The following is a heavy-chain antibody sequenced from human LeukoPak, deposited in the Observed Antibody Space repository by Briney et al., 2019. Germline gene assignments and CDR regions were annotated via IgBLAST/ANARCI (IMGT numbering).Heavy chain of an antibody. D-gene: IGHD6-19*01. V-gene: IGHV4-34*01. J-gene: IGHJ3*02. CDR2: INHSGST. CDR3: ARLAVAGPDDAFDI. CDR1: GGSFSGYY. Sequence: SETLSLTCAVYGGSFSGYYWSWIRQPPGKGLEWIGEINHSGSTNYNPSLKSRVTISVDTSKNQFSLKLSSVTAADTAVYYCARLAVAGPDDAFDIWGQGTMVTVS.